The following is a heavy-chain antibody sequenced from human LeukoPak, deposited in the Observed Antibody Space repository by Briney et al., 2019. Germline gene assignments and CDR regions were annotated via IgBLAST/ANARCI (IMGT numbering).Heavy chain of an antibody. D-gene: IGHD3-22*01. CDR3: ARDLQPAIYDSSGYYSKTDY. V-gene: IGHV3-21*01. CDR1: GFTFSSYG. Sequence: GGSLRLSCAASGFTFSSYGMHWVRQAPGKGLEWVSSISSSSSYIYYADSVKGRFTISRDNAKNSLYLQMNSLRAEDTAVYYCARDLQPAIYDSSGYYSKTDYWGQGTLVTVSS. J-gene: IGHJ4*02. CDR2: ISSSSSYI.